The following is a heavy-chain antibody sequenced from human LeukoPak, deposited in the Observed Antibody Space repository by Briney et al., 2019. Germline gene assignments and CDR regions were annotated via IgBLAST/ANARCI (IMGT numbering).Heavy chain of an antibody. CDR1: GGSISSYY. J-gene: IGHJ6*03. CDR2: IYYSGST. CDR3: ARRARYYYMDV. V-gene: IGHV4-59*08. Sequence: SETLSLTCTVSGGSISSYYWSWIRQPPGKGLEWIGYIYYSGSTNYNPSLKSRVTISVDTSKNQFSLKLSSVTAADTAVYYCARRARYYYMDVWGKGTTVTISS.